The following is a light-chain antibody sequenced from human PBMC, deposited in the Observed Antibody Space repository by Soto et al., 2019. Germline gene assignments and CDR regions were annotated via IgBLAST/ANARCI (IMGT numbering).Light chain of an antibody. J-gene: IGLJ2*01. Sequence: QSVLTQPPSVSAAPGQKVTISCSGSSSNIGINYVSWYQQLPGTAPKLLIYDNNERPSGIPDRFSGSKSGTSATLGITGLQTGDEADYYCGAWDSSLSGVVFGGGTKLTVL. CDR2: DNN. CDR3: GAWDSSLSGVV. CDR1: SSNIGINY. V-gene: IGLV1-51*01.